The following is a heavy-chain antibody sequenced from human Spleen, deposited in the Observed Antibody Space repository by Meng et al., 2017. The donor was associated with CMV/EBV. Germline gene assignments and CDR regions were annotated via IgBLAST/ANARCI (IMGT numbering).Heavy chain of an antibody. Sequence: GGSLRLSCKGSGYSFTSYWIGWVRQMPGKGLEWMGIIYPGDSDSRYCPSFEGQVTISDDKSISTAYLQWNSLTASDTAMYYCARQRYCGGDCYSLGGDAFDIWGQGTMVTVSS. CDR3: ARQRYCGGDCYSLGGDAFDI. CDR2: IYPGDSDS. J-gene: IGHJ3*02. V-gene: IGHV5-51*01. CDR1: GYSFTSYW. D-gene: IGHD2-21*02.